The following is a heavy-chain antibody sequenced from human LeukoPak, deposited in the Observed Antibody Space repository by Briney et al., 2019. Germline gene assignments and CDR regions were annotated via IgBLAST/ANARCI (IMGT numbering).Heavy chain of an antibody. J-gene: IGHJ3*02. CDR2: IFTGGFI. CDR1: GDSISRYY. V-gene: IGHV4-4*07. CDR3: ARHCMLSSTNFGVSDI. D-gene: IGHD6-13*01. Sequence: PSETLSLTCSVSGDSISRYYWNWIRRPAGRGLEWIGRIFTGGFINYNPSLSSRVTVSLDTSKNQVSLKLTSVTAADTAVYYCARHCMLSSTNFGVSDIWGQGTTVTVSS.